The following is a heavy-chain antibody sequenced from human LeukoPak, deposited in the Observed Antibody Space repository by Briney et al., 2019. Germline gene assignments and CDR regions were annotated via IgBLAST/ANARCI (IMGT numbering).Heavy chain of an antibody. Sequence: PGGSLRLSCAASGFTFSSYGIHWVRQAPGKGLGWVAVTSYDGTRKYYADSMKGRFTISRDNSKNTLYLQMHSLRAEDTAVYYCAKGHGSSWSFFDYWGQGTLVTVSS. CDR2: TSYDGTRK. V-gene: IGHV3-30*18. J-gene: IGHJ4*02. D-gene: IGHD6-13*01. CDR1: GFTFSSYG. CDR3: AKGHGSSWSFFDY.